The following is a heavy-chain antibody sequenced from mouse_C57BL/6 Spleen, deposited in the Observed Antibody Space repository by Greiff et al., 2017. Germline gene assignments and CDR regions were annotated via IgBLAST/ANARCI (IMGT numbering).Heavy chain of an antibody. CDR3: ARAYDSSAYAMCY. D-gene: IGHD1-1*01. CDR1: GYSFTSYY. Sequence: QVQLKESGPELVKPGASVKISCKASGYSFTSYYIHWVKQGPGKGLEWIGWSYPGSGKPKYNEKFKGKATLTADPSSSPAYMQLSSLTAEDSAVYYCARAYDSSAYAMCYWGQGTSVTVSS. V-gene: IGHV1-66*01. CDR2: SYPGSGKP. J-gene: IGHJ4*01.